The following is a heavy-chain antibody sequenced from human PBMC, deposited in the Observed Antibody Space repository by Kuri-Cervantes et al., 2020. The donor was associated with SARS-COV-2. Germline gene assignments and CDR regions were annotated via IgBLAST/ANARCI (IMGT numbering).Heavy chain of an antibody. V-gene: IGHV4-34*01. D-gene: IGHD3-3*01. CDR3: ARVTSRTIFGVVTHFDY. J-gene: IGHJ4*02. CDR2: INHSGST. CDR1: GGSFSGYY. Sequence: SETLSLTCAVYGGSFSGYYWSWIRQPPGKGLEWIGEINHSGSTNYNPSLKRRVTISVDTSKNQFSLKLSSVTAADTAVYYCARVTSRTIFGVVTHFDYWGQGTLVTVSS.